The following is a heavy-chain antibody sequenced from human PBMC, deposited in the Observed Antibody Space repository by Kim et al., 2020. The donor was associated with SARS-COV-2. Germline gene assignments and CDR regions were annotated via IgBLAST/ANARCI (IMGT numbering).Heavy chain of an antibody. CDR2: IGGSGSPI. Sequence: GGSLRLSCATSGFTLRSYSMSWVRQTPGKGLEWISYIGGSGSPIYYADSVKGRFTISRDNAKNLLYLQMSSLRDEDTAVYYCARDPSPGPSPYDYWGQGTLVTVSS. V-gene: IGHV3-48*02. CDR3: ARDPSPGPSPYDY. D-gene: IGHD1-1*01. J-gene: IGHJ4*02. CDR1: GFTLRSYS.